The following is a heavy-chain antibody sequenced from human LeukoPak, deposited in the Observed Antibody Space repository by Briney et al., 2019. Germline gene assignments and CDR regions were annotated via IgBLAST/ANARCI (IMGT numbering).Heavy chain of an antibody. V-gene: IGHV3-30-3*01. CDR3: ARGMGYGDYSDY. D-gene: IGHD4-17*01. CDR2: ISYDGSNK. CDR1: GFTFSSYA. Sequence: GRSLRLSCAASGFTFSSYAMHWVRQAPGKGLEWVAVISYDGSNKYYADSVKGRFTISRDNSKNTLYLQMNSLRSEDTAVYYCARGMGYGDYSDYWGQGTLVTVSS. J-gene: IGHJ4*02.